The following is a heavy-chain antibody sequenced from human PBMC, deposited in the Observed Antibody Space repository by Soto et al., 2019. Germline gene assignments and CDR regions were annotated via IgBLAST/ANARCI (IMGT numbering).Heavy chain of an antibody. CDR3: ATGGIDYEV. D-gene: IGHD4-17*01. Sequence: LSCPFSGFAFRPQYYTWIPQAPGKGLEWLSYISTSGSPAYYAVSAKGRFTISTDNAKKSLYLQMDSLRAEDTGVYYCATGGIDYEVWGPGTLGTVAS. V-gene: IGHV3-11*01. CDR1: GFAFRPQY. J-gene: IGHJ4*02. CDR2: ISTSGSPA.